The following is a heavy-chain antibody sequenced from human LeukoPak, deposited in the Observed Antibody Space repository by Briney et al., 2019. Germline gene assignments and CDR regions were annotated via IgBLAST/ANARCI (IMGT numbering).Heavy chain of an antibody. D-gene: IGHD1-7*01. CDR1: GGSMTNYY. V-gene: IGHV4-59*01. J-gene: IGHJ4*02. CDR3: ARGGRELYYFDY. Sequence: VKPSETLSLTCTVSGGSMTNYYWSWLRQPPGKGLEWIGYIYYSGSTKYNPSLKSRVTISVDASKTQFSLKLNSVTAADTAVYYCARGGRELYYFDYWGQGTLVTVSS. CDR2: IYYSGST.